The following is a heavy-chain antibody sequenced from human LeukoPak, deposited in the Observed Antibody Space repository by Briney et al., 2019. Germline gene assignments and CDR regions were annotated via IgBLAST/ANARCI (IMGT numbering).Heavy chain of an antibody. CDR3: AKDRRAGNYYDSSDPPWY. J-gene: IGHJ4*02. CDR2: ILYDGSNK. Sequence: GGSLRLSCAASGFTFSSYAMHWVRQAPGKGLEWVAAILYDGSNKYYADSVKGRFTISRDNSKNTLYLQMNSLRAEDTAVYYCAKDRRAGNYYDSSDPPWYWGQGTLVTVSS. V-gene: IGHV3-30*04. CDR1: GFTFSSYA. D-gene: IGHD3-22*01.